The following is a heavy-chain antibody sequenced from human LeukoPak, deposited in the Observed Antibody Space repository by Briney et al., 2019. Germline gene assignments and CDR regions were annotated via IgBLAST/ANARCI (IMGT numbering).Heavy chain of an antibody. D-gene: IGHD2-2*02. CDR2: ISSSGSTI. Sequence: GGSLRLSCAASGFTFSDYYMSWIRQAPGKGLEWVSYISSSGSTIYYADSVKGRFTISRDNAKNSLYLQMNSLRVEDTALYHCARVSCSSTSCYMANWFDPWGQGTLVTVSS. J-gene: IGHJ5*02. CDR1: GFTFSDYY. CDR3: ARVSCSSTSCYMANWFDP. V-gene: IGHV3-11*01.